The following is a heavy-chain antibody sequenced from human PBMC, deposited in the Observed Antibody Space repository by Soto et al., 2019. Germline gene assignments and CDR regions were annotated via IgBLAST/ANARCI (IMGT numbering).Heavy chain of an antibody. Sequence: GGSLRLSCAASGFTFTSYWMSWVRQAPGKGLEWVANINQEGSEKYYVDSVKGRFTISRDNAKNSLYLQMDSLRAEDTAVYYCARDRRDRYGYNYWGQGTLVTVSS. CDR1: GFTFTSYW. D-gene: IGHD5-18*01. V-gene: IGHV3-7*01. CDR3: ARDRRDRYGYNY. J-gene: IGHJ4*02. CDR2: INQEGSEK.